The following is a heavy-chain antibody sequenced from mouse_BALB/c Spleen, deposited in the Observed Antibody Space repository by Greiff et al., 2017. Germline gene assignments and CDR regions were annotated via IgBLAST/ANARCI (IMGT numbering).Heavy chain of an antibody. D-gene: IGHD2-4*01. CDR1: GYTFTSYW. CDR3: TRNYEYDAGFDY. V-gene: IGHV1-69*02. Sequence: QVQLQQPGAELVRPGASVKLSCKASGYTFTSYWINWVKQRPGQGLEWIGNIYPSDSYTNYNQKFKDKVTLTVDNSSSTAYMQLSSPTSEDSAVYYCTRNYEYDAGFDYWGQGTTLTVSS. J-gene: IGHJ2*01. CDR2: IYPSDSYT.